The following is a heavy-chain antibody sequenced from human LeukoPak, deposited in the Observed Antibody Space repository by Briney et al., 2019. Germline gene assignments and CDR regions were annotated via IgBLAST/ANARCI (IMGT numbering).Heavy chain of an antibody. CDR2: MYYSGST. CDR1: GGSISSTSYY. V-gene: IGHV4-39*01. D-gene: IGHD3-3*01. Sequence: SETLSLTCTVSGGSISSTSYYWGWIRQPPGKGLEWIGSMYYSGSTYYNPSLKSRVTISVDTSKNQVSLKLSSVTAADTAVYYCGRLFYDFWSGHYYYYMDVWGKGTTVTVSS. J-gene: IGHJ6*03. CDR3: GRLFYDFWSGHYYYYMDV.